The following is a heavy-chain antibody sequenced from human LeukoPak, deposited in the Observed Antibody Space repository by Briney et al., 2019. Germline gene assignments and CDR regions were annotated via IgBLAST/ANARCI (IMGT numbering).Heavy chain of an antibody. CDR2: IYYSGST. V-gene: IGHV4-59*01. J-gene: IGHJ5*02. CDR3: ARVGYYGYCSSTSCYSWFDP. Sequence: SETLSLTCTVSGGSISSYYWSWIRQPPGKGLEWIGYIYYSGSTNYNPSLKSRVTISVDTSKNQFSLKLSSVTAADTAVYYCARVGYYGYCSSTSCYSWFDPWGQGTLVTVSS. CDR1: GGSISSYY. D-gene: IGHD2-2*02.